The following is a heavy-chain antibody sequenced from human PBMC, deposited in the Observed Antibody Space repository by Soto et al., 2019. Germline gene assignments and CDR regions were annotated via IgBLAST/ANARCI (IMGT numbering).Heavy chain of an antibody. J-gene: IGHJ6*03. V-gene: IGHV1-18*01. D-gene: IGHD3-3*01. CDR1: GYTFTSYG. Sequence: GASVKVSCKASGYTFTSYGISWVRQAPGQGLEWMGWISAYNGNTNYAQKLQGRVTMTTDTSTSTAYMELRSLRSDDTAVYYCARVYYPVLRFLEWLLAPTYMDAWGKGTTVPVSS. CDR2: ISAYNGNT. CDR3: ARVYYPVLRFLEWLLAPTYMDA.